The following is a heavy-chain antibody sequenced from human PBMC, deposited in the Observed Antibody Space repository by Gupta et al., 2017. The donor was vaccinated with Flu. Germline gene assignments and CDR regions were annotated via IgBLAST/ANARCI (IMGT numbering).Heavy chain of an antibody. V-gene: IGHV1-46*01. CDR1: GYTFTTYY. D-gene: IGHD4-17*01. J-gene: IGHJ3*02. CDR2: INTRDGST. CDR3: ARDPRYGDVRRNDAFDI. Sequence: QAQLVQSGAEVKKPGASVKVSCKASGYTFTTYYMHWVRQAPGQGLEWMGIINTRDGSTNYAQKFHGRVTMTRDTSTTTVDMEVSSLRSEDTAVYYCARDPRYGDVRRNDAFDICVQGTKVTVSS.